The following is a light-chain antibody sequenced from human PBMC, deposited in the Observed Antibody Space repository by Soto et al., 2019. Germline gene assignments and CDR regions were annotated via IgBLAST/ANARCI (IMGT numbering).Light chain of an antibody. CDR1: QSIFNNY. CDR3: QQYGGSPFT. CDR2: GAS. Sequence: EIVLTQSPGTLSLSPRERATLSCRASQSIFNNYLAWYQQKPGQAPRLLVYGASFRATGIPDRFSGSGSGTDFTLTISRLEHEDFAVYYCQQYGGSPFTFGQGTRLEIK. J-gene: IGKJ2*01. V-gene: IGKV3-20*01.